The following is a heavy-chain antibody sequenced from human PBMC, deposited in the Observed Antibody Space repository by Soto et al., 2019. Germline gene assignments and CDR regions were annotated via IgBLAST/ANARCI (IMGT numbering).Heavy chain of an antibody. CDR3: ARIPGHPCMISGHDP. D-gene: IGHD2-8*01. V-gene: IGHV4-61*08. J-gene: IGHJ5*02. CDR2: LYHSGNT. Sequence: PSAPLSLTCTVSGASFGSGDHHWSWIRQPPGKGREWLLSLYHSGNTNYNPPLKSRVLISVDTSKNLFSLTLTSVTAADTGFDDFARIPGHPCMISGHDPLGQGTLVPV. CDR1: GASFGSGDHH.